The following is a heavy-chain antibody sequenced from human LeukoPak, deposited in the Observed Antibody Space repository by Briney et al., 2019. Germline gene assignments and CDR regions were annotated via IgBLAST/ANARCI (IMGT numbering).Heavy chain of an antibody. CDR3: VRGVANYYYGLDV. V-gene: IGHV3-21*01. CDR2: IGGPTTLI. Sequence: GGSLRLSCTASGFIFSTYGMNWVRQAPGKGLEWVSSIGGPTTLIFYADSVKGRFTISRDNAKSSLYLNMNSLRAEDTAVYYCVRGVANYYYGLDVWGQGTTVTVSS. CDR1: GFIFSTYG. J-gene: IGHJ6*02.